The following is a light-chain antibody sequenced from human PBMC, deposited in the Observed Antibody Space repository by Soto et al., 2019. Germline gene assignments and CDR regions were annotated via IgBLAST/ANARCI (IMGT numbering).Light chain of an antibody. Sequence: DIRLTQSPSFLSASVRDRVTITCRASQGIRTYLAWYQQKPGKAPKLLIYGASTLQSGVPSRFSGSGSGTEFTLTISSLQPEDFATYYCQQLDTYPITFGQGTRLEIK. J-gene: IGKJ5*01. CDR1: QGIRTY. CDR2: GAS. V-gene: IGKV1-9*01. CDR3: QQLDTYPIT.